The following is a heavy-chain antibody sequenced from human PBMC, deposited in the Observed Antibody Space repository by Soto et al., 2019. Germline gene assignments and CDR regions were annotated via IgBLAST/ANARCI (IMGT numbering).Heavy chain of an antibody. Sequence: SLRLSCAASGFTFSSYAMSWVRQAPGKGLEWVSAISGSGGSTYYADSVKGRFTISRDNSKNTLYLQMNSLRAEDTAVYYCAKYITMVRGVIIEAFDIWGQGTMVTVSS. CDR3: AKYITMVRGVIIEAFDI. D-gene: IGHD3-10*01. CDR2: ISGSGGST. V-gene: IGHV3-23*01. J-gene: IGHJ3*02. CDR1: GFTFSSYA.